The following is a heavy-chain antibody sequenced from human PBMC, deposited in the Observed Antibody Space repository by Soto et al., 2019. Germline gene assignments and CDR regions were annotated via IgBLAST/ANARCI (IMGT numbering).Heavy chain of an antibody. CDR1: GGSISSGGYY. V-gene: IGHV4-31*03. Sequence: SETLSLTCTVSGGSISSGGYYWSWIRQHPGKGLEWIGYIYYSGSTYFNPSLKSRVTISVDTSKNQFSLKVNSVTAADTAVYYFARSYTATTEANWFDPLGQGTQFTLSS. CDR3: ARSYTATTEANWFDP. CDR2: IYYSGST. D-gene: IGHD4-4*01. J-gene: IGHJ5*02.